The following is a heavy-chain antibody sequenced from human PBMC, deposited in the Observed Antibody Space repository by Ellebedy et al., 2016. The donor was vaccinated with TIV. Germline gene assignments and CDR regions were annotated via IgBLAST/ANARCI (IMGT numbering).Heavy chain of an antibody. CDR1: GFSFSSYW. J-gene: IGHJ3*02. Sequence: GGSLRLSCAASGFSFSSYWMTWVRQAPGKGLEWAANIRQDGSEKFYVDSVKGRFTISRDNAKNSLYLQMNSLRAEDTAVYYCATDGSFGDYLSPTHAFVMWGQGTMVTVSS. D-gene: IGHD4-17*01. CDR2: IRQDGSEK. V-gene: IGHV3-7*01. CDR3: ATDGSFGDYLSPTHAFVM.